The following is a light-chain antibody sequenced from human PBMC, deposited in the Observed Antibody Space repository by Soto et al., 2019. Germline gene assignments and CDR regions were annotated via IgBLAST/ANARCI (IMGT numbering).Light chain of an antibody. CDR1: QHIITY. V-gene: IGKV1-33*01. CDR2: GAS. Sequence: DIQMTQSPSSLSASVGDRLTITCQASQHIITYLNWYQHKPGKPPKLMIYGASSLQSGVPSRFSGGVSGTNFTFTIRNLQPEDGATYCCLQYRTGRPLTLGGGTRV. J-gene: IGKJ4*01. CDR3: LQYRTGRPLT.